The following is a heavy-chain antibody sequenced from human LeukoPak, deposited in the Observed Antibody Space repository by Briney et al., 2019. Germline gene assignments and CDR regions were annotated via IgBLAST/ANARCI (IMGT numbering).Heavy chain of an antibody. CDR2: IMMSSGYI. CDR1: GLTFSRYS. J-gene: IGHJ4*02. D-gene: IGHD3-22*01. V-gene: IGHV3-21*01. CDR3: ERVSYYDSSGYFDY. Sequence: PGGSVTLLCALSGLTFSRYSMNWVRQAPREGRGWVSFIMMSSGYIYQAASVEGRLTIYRDNNKTSLYLQMNCLRAKDTAVYYCERVSYYDSSGYFDYWGQGKLVTVSS.